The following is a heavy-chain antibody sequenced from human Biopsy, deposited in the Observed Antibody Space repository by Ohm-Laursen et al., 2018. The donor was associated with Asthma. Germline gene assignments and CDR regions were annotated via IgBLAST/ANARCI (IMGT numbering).Heavy chain of an antibody. D-gene: IGHD4-23*01. CDR1: GFTFSIYD. CDR3: ARTHERWTSIQDDALDI. V-gene: IGHV3-30*03. CDR2: ISYDGGNK. Sequence: RSLRLSCAASGFTFSIYDIHWGRQAPGKGLEWVAVISYDGGNKFYGDSVKGRFTLSRDNSRNTLYLQMNSLRVEDTAIYYCARTHERWTSIQDDALDIWGQGTMVIVSS. J-gene: IGHJ3*02.